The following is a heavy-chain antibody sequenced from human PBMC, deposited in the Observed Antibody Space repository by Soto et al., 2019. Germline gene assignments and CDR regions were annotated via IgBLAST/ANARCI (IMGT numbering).Heavy chain of an antibody. Sequence: AGALRLSWSPPGCPVRSYSMNLVRRARGKGLEWVSSISSSSSYIYYADSVKGRFTISRDNAKNSLYLQMNSLRAEDTAVYYCAGMDFCSPLQALEVWGQGTTVNGS. V-gene: IGHV3-21*01. CDR3: AGMDFCSPLQALEV. CDR2: ISSSSSYI. J-gene: IGHJ6*02. D-gene: IGHD3-3*01. CDR1: GCPVRSYS.